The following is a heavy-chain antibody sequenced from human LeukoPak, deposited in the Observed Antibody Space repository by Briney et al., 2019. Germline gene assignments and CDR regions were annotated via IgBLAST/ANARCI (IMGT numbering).Heavy chain of an antibody. CDR2: IRAYSGNT. V-gene: IGHV1-18*01. D-gene: IGHD3-22*01. CDR1: GYTFTNYG. J-gene: IGHJ5*02. Sequence: ASVKVSCTASGYTFTNYGISWVRQAPGQGLEWMGWIRAYSGNTKSAQKVQGRVTMTTDTSTSTAYMELRSLRSDDTAVYYCARVYDSSGFQFDPWGQGTLVTVSS. CDR3: ARVYDSSGFQFDP.